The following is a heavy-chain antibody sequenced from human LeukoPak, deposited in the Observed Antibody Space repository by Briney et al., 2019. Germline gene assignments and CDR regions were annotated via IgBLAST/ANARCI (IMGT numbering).Heavy chain of an antibody. Sequence: SETLSLTCTVSGASISNLYLSWIRQPAGKGLEWIGRLYDSGSTNYNPSLKSRVTMSVDTSTNQFFLKMTSVTAADTAVYYCARHPRGYSYGSYWGQGTLVTVSS. CDR3: ARHPRGYSYGSY. V-gene: IGHV4-4*07. J-gene: IGHJ4*02. CDR2: LYDSGST. D-gene: IGHD5-18*01. CDR1: GASISNLY.